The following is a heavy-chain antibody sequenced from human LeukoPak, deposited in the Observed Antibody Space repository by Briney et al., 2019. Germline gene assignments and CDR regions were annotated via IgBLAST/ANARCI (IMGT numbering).Heavy chain of an antibody. CDR2: INPSGGST. CDR1: GYTFTSYY. J-gene: IGHJ4*02. CDR3: ARETTDGYNQRAFFDY. V-gene: IGHV1-46*01. Sequence: GASVKGSCKASGYTFTSYYMHWVRQAPGQGLEWMGIINPSGGSTSYAQKFQGRVTMTRDMSTSTVYMELSSLRSEDTAVYYCARETTDGYNQRAFFDYWGQGTLVTVSS. D-gene: IGHD5-24*01.